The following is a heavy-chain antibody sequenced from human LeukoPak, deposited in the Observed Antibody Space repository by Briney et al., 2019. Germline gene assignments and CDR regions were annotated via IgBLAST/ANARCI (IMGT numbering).Heavy chain of an antibody. D-gene: IGHD2-2*01. CDR1: GCTFTSYG. Sequence: GASVKVSCKASGCTFTSYGISWVRQAPGQGLEWMGWISAYNGNTNYARKLQGRVTMTTDTSTSTAYMELRSLRSDDTAVYYCARGPCSSTSCYAGGLIRYDYWGQGTLVTVSS. V-gene: IGHV1-18*04. CDR3: ARGPCSSTSCYAGGLIRYDY. J-gene: IGHJ4*02. CDR2: ISAYNGNT.